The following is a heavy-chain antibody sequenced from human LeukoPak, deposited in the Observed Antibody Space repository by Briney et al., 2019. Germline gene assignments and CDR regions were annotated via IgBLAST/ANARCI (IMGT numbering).Heavy chain of an antibody. V-gene: IGHV4-34*01. CDR2: INHSGST. Sequence: SETLSLTCAVYGGSFSGYYWSWIRQPPGKGLEWIGKINHSGSTNYNPSLKSRVTISVDTSKNQFSLKMSSVTAADTAVYYCARGTRIVGAKHWGQGTLVTVSS. CDR1: GGSFSGYY. CDR3: ARGTRIVGAKH. J-gene: IGHJ4*02. D-gene: IGHD1-26*01.